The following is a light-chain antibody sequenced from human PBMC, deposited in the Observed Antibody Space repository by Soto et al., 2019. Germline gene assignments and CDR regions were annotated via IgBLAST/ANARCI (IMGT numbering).Light chain of an antibody. CDR2: VAS. CDR3: QQYNNWPPLT. CDR1: QSVSSN. J-gene: IGKJ4*01. V-gene: IGKV3-15*01. Sequence: EIVRTQSPATLYVSPGERATLSCRASQSVSSNLAWYQQKPGQAPRLLIYVASTRATGIPARFSGSGSGTEFTLTISSLQDEDFAVYYCQQYNNWPPLTFGGAAKGESK.